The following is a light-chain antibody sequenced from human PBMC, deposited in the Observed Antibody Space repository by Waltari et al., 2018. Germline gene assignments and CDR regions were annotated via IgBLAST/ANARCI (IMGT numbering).Light chain of an antibody. V-gene: IGLV2-14*03. Sequence: QSALTQPASVSGSPGQSITISCTGTSSDVGGYNYVSWYQQHPGKAPKLIIYDVSNRPSGVSNRFSGSKSGNTASLTISGLQAEDEADYYCSSYTSSSTNYVFGTGTKVTVL. CDR2: DVS. CDR1: SSDVGGYNY. J-gene: IGLJ1*01. CDR3: SSYTSSSTNYV.